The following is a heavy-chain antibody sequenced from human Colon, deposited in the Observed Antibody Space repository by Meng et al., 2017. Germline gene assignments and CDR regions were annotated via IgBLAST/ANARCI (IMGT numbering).Heavy chain of an antibody. Sequence: VELGESGGGGVQLGRSMRLYCAASGFSFSNYWMHWVRQAPGKGPVWVSNINTDGSSTHYAASVRGRFTISRDNAKNTLYLQMNSLRAEDTAVYYCAKDLYYGSKDYWGQGTLVTVSS. CDR2: INTDGSST. V-gene: IGHV3-74*01. CDR1: GFSFSNYW. J-gene: IGHJ4*02. D-gene: IGHD3-10*01. CDR3: AKDLYYGSKDY.